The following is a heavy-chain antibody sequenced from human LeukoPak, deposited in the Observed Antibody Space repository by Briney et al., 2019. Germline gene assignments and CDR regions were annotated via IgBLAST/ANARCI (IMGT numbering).Heavy chain of an antibody. V-gene: IGHV3-9*03. D-gene: IGHD3-22*01. CDR3: AKEFSPDYYDSSGYPAFDI. J-gene: IGHJ3*02. CDR1: GFTFDDYA. Sequence: GGSLRLPCAASGFTFDDYAMHWVRQAPGKGLEWVSGISWNSGSIGYADSVKGRFTISRDNAKNSLYLQMNSLRAEDMALYYCAKEFSPDYYDSSGYPAFDIWGQGTMVTVSS. CDR2: ISWNSGSI.